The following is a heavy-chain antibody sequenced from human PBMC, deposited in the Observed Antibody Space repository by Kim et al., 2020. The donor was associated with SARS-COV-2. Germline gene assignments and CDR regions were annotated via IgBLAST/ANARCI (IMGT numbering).Heavy chain of an antibody. CDR3: ARIVADSSGWYVHFDY. CDR2: IDWDDDK. Sequence: SGPTLVKPTQTLTLTCTFSGFSLSTTRMCVIWIRQPPGKALEWLARIDWDDDKYYSTSLKTRLSISKDTSKNQVVLTMTNMDPVDTATYYCARIVADSSGWYVHFDYWGQGTLVTVSS. V-gene: IGHV2-70*11. D-gene: IGHD6-19*01. CDR1: GFSLSTTRMC. J-gene: IGHJ4*02.